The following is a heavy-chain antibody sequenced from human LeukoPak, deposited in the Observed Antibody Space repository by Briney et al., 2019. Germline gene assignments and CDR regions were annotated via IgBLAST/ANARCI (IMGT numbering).Heavy chain of an antibody. CDR1: GFTFSNYW. D-gene: IGHD3-3*01. Sequence: GGSLILSCAASGFTFSNYWMSWVRRAPGKGLEWVANIKQGGSETYYVDSVRGRFTISRDNAKKSLYLQMNSLRAEDTAVYYCARDFWGAYRVDYFDYWGQGTLVTVSS. J-gene: IGHJ4*02. CDR2: IKQGGSET. CDR3: ARDFWGAYRVDYFDY. V-gene: IGHV3-7*01.